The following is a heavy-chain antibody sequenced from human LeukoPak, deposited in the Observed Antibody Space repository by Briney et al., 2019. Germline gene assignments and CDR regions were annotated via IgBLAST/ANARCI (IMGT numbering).Heavy chain of an antibody. CDR1: GGSISSYY. CDR3: ARADYDILASPPLDAFDI. CDR2: IYYSGST. Sequence: SETLSLTCTVSGGSISSYYWSWIRQPPGKGLEWIGYIYYSGSTNYNPSLKSRVTISVDTSKNQFSLKLSSVTAADTAVYYCARADYDILASPPLDAFDIWGQGTMVTVSS. D-gene: IGHD3-9*01. J-gene: IGHJ3*02. V-gene: IGHV4-59*08.